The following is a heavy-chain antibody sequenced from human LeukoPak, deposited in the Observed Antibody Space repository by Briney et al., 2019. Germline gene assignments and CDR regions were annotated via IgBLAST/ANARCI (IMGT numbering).Heavy chain of an antibody. D-gene: IGHD4-17*01. CDR3: ARLTVTTPLDY. Sequence: SETLSLTCTVSGGSISSSSYYWGWIRQLPGKGLEWIGSIYYSGSTYYNPSLKSRVTISVDTSKNQFSLKLSSVTAADTAVYYCARLTVTTPLDYWGQGTLVTVSS. CDR2: IYYSGST. CDR1: GGSISSSSYY. V-gene: IGHV4-39*01. J-gene: IGHJ4*02.